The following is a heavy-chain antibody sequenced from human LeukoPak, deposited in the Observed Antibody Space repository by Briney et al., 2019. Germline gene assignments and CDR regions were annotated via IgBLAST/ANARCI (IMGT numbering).Heavy chain of an antibody. D-gene: IGHD3/OR15-3a*01. CDR1: KVTFSVYA. Sequence: GGSLRLSSAASKVTFSVYAMRWVRHGPGKGVGCGSGISGSRGKTYYADSVEGRLTISRDNSKNTLYLQMNSLRAEDTALYCCAKGTGINHSHWIDPWGQGTQVTVSS. J-gene: IGHJ5*02. CDR3: AKGTGINHSHWIDP. CDR2: ISGSRGKT. V-gene: IGHV3-23*01.